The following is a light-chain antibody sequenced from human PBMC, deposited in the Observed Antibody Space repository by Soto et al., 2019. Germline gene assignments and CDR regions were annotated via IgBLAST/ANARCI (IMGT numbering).Light chain of an antibody. CDR1: PSFTNF. V-gene: IGKV3-11*01. J-gene: IGKJ5*01. Sequence: SPATLSLSPGERATLSCRASPSFTNFLAWYQQKPGQAPRLLIYGAFNRATGIPARFSGSGSGTDFTLTISSLEPEDSAVYYCQQRNVWPPVTFGQGTRLEIK. CDR3: QQRNVWPPVT. CDR2: GAF.